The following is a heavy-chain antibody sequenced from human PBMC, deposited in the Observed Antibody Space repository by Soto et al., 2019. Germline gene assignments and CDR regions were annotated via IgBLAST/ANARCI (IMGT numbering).Heavy chain of an antibody. CDR1: GGSISSYY. CDR3: ARESFYDSGGFHGFDY. Sequence: PSETLSLTWTVSGGSISSYYWSWIRQPPGKGLEWIGYIYYSGSTNYNPSLKSRVTISVDTSKNQFSLKLSSVTAADTAVYYCARESFYDSGGFHGFDYWGQGTLVTVSS. V-gene: IGHV4-59*01. D-gene: IGHD3-22*01. CDR2: IYYSGST. J-gene: IGHJ4*02.